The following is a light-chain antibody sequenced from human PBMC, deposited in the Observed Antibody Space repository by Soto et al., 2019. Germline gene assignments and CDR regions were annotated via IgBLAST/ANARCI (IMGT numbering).Light chain of an antibody. J-gene: IGKJ4*01. CDR1: QSVNNNY. V-gene: IGKV3-20*01. Sequence: EIVLTQSPGTLSLSPGERATLSCRASQSVNNNYVAWYQQKPGQAPRLLIFRASNKATGIPDRFSGSGSGTDFTLKISRVESEDVGVYYCMQALQTPLTFGGGTKVEIK. CDR3: MQALQTPLT. CDR2: RAS.